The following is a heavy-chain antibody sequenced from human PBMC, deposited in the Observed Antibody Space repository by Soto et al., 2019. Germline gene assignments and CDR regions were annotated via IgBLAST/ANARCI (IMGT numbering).Heavy chain of an antibody. CDR3: AGASDSTWYNWLDP. V-gene: IGHV1-69*01. CDR1: GGNFSSNG. CDR2: IIPTFGTT. D-gene: IGHD5-18*01. J-gene: IGHJ5*02. Sequence: QVQLVQSGAEAKKPGSSVKVSCKAPGGNFSSNGIRWVRQAPGQGLEFMGGIIPTFGTTNYAHKFRGRVTITADESTGTAYMELSSLRSDDTAVYYCAGASDSTWYNWLDPWGQGTLVTVSS.